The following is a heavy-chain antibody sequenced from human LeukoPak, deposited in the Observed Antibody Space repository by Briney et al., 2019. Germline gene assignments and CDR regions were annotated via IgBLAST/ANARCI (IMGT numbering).Heavy chain of an antibody. Sequence: GGSLRLSCKVSGFTVSSNSMSWVRQAPGKGLEWVSFIYSNNTHYSDSEKGRFTISRDNSKNTLYLQMNSLRAEDTAVYYCAKPDAYYDSSGSPGYYFDYWGQGTLVTVSS. D-gene: IGHD3-22*01. CDR3: AKPDAYYDSSGSPGYYFDY. J-gene: IGHJ4*02. CDR1: GFTVSSNS. V-gene: IGHV3-66*03. CDR2: IYSNNT.